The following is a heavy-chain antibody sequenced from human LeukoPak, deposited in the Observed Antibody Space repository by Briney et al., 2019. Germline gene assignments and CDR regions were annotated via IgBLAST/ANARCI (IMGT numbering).Heavy chain of an antibody. Sequence: GGSLRLSCAASGFTVSSNYMSWVRQAPGKGLEWVSVIYSGGSTYYADSVKGRFTISRDNSKNTLYLQMNSLRAEDTAVYYCARDRGYYDSSGYDIWGQGTLVTVSS. J-gene: IGHJ4*02. CDR3: ARDRGYYDSSGYDI. V-gene: IGHV3-66*01. D-gene: IGHD3-22*01. CDR1: GFTVSSNY. CDR2: IYSGGST.